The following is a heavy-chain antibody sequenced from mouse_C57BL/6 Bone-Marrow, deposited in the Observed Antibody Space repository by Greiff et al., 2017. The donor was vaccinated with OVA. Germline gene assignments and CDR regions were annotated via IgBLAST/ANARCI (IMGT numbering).Heavy chain of an antibody. CDR2: ISYDGSN. Sequence: EVKLQESGPGLVKPSQSLSLTCSVTGYSITSGYYWNWIRQFPGNKLEWMGYISYDGSNNYNPSLKNRISITRDTSKNQFFLKLNSVTTEDTATYHCARGDYWGQGTSVTVSS. J-gene: IGHJ4*01. CDR1: GYSITSGYY. V-gene: IGHV3-6*01. CDR3: ARGDY.